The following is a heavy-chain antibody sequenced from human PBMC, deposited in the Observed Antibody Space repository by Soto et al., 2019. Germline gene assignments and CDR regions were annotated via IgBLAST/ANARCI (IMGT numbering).Heavy chain of an antibody. CDR3: AREGGIVGATAADY. V-gene: IGHV4-31*03. Sequence: QVQLQESGPGLVKPSQTLSLTCTVSGGSISSGGYYWSWIRQHPGKGLEWIGYIYYSGSTYYNPSRKSRVTISVDTSKNQFSLKLSSVPAADTAVYYCAREGGIVGATAADYWGQGTLVTVSS. J-gene: IGHJ4*02. CDR2: IYYSGST. CDR1: GGSISSGGYY. D-gene: IGHD1-26*01.